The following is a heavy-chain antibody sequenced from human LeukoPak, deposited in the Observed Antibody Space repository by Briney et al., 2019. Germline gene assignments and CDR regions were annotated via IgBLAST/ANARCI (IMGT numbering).Heavy chain of an antibody. CDR3: ARGNYASTGPGALDI. CDR1: GFTVSNNY. J-gene: IGHJ3*02. Sequence: PGGSLRLSCAASGFTVSNNYMSWVRQAPGKGLEWVSVMYSGGSTNYADSVKGRFIIFRDDSKNILDLQMNSLKAEDTAVYYCARGNYASTGPGALDIWGQGTMVTVSS. V-gene: IGHV3-53*01. CDR2: MYSGGST. D-gene: IGHD3-22*01.